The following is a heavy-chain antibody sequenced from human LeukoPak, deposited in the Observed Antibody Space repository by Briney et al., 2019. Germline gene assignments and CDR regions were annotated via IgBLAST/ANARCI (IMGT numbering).Heavy chain of an antibody. Sequence: PSETLPLTCSVSDDSITMYYWTWIRQPPGKGLEWIGYVDHTGSTNFNPSLNGRVSISRDTSKNLFSLRLRSVTAADTAVYFCARGRVSSSTWYSTYYYYFYVGVWGKGTTVTVSS. CDR3: ARGRVSSSTWYSTYYYYFYVGV. J-gene: IGHJ6*03. CDR1: DDSITMYY. CDR2: VDHTGST. D-gene: IGHD4-11*01. V-gene: IGHV4-59*01.